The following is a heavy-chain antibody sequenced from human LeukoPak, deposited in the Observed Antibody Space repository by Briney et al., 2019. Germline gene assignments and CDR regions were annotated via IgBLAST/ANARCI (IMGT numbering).Heavy chain of an antibody. J-gene: IGHJ4*02. D-gene: IGHD6-13*01. CDR1: GFTFSTYW. Sequence: GGSLRLSCAASGFTFSTYWMSWVRQAPGKGLEWVANINDGGGETYYVDSVKGRFTMSRDNAKNSLYLQMNSLRVDDTAIYYCARGGAVGTADYWGQGTLVTVSS. V-gene: IGHV3-7*01. CDR3: ARGGAVGTADY. CDR2: INDGGGET.